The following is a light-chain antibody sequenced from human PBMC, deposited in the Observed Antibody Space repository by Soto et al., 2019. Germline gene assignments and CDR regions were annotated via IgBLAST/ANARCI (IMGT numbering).Light chain of an antibody. J-gene: IGKJ1*01. CDR2: AAY. Sequence: AIRMTQSPSSLSASTGDRVTITCRASQGISSYLAWYQQKPGKAPKLLIYAAYNLQSGVPSRFSGSGSGTEFTLTISSLQPDDFATYYCQQYNSWTFGQGTKVDI. V-gene: IGKV1-8*01. CDR3: QQYNSWT. CDR1: QGISSY.